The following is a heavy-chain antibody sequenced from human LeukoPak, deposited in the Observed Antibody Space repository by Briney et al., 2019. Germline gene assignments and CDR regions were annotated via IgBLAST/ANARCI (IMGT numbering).Heavy chain of an antibody. CDR3: ASRIAAAGTTEYYFDY. CDR1: GGSIGSGGYY. V-gene: IGHV4-31*03. D-gene: IGHD6-13*01. Sequence: SQTLSLTCTVSGGSIGSGGYYWSWIRQHPGKGLEWIGYIYYSGSTYYNPSLKSRVTISVDTSKNQFSLKLSSVTAADTAVYYCASRIAAAGTTEYYFDYWGQGTLVTVSS. J-gene: IGHJ4*02. CDR2: IYYSGST.